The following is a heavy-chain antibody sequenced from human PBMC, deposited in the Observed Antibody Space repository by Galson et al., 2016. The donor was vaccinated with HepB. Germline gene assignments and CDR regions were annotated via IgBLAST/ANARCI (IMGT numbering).Heavy chain of an antibody. Sequence: SLRLSCAASGFTFGDYAMSWFRQAPGKGLEWVGFIRSKAYGGTTEYAASVKGRFTISRDDSKSIAYLQMNSLKTEDTAVYYGWRDDFWSGYSIYYYYYGMDVWGQGTTVTVSS. CDR3: WRDDFWSGYSIYYYYYGMDV. D-gene: IGHD3-3*01. V-gene: IGHV3-49*03. J-gene: IGHJ6*02. CDR2: IRSKAYGGTT. CDR1: GFTFGDYA.